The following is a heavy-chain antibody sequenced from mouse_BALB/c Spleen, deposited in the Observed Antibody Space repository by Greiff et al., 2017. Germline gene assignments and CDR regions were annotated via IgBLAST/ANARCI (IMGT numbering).Heavy chain of an antibody. D-gene: IGHD1-1*01. J-gene: IGHJ4*01. V-gene: IGHV5-6-5*01. CDR2: ISSGGST. Sequence: EVKLVESGGGLVKPGGSLKLSCAASGFTFSSYAMSWVRQTPEKRLEWVASISSGGSTYYPDSVKGRFTISRDNARNILYLQMSSLRSEDTAMYYCAREGLYGSSRYYAMDYWGQGTSVTVSS. CDR1: GFTFSSYA. CDR3: AREGLYGSSRYYAMDY.